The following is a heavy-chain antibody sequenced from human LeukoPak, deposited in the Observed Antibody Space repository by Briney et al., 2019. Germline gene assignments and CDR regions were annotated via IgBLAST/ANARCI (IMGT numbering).Heavy chain of an antibody. J-gene: IGHJ4*02. V-gene: IGHV4-31*03. CDR2: IYYSGST. CDR3: ARAPEVVPAASPNYFDY. Sequence: PSETLSLTCTVSGGSISSSSYYWSWTRQHPGKGLEWIGYIYYSGSTYYNPSLKSRVTISVDTSKNQFSLKLSSVTAADTAVYYCARAPEVVPAASPNYFDYWGQGTLVTVSS. D-gene: IGHD2-2*01. CDR1: GGSISSSSYY.